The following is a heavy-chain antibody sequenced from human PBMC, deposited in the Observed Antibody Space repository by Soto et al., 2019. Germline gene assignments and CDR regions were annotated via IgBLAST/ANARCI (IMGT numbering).Heavy chain of an antibody. D-gene: IGHD6-19*01. J-gene: IGHJ4*02. Sequence: SETLSLTCAVSGGSICSGVYSWSWIRQPPGKGLEYIGYTYHSGSTYYHPSLKSRVTTSVDRSKNQFSLKLSSVTAAATAVYYCARVRSGWGIDYWGQGTLVTVSS. CDR3: ARVRSGWGIDY. V-gene: IGHV4-30-2*01. CDR1: GGSICSGVYS. CDR2: TYHSGST.